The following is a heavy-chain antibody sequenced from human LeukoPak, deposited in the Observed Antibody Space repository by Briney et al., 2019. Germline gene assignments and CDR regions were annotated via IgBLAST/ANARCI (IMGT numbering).Heavy chain of an antibody. Sequence: GGSLRLSCAASGFTVSSNYMSWVRQAPGKGLEWVSVIYSGGSTYYADSVKGRFTISRDNSKNTLYLQMNSLRAEDTAVYYCARGLRSSHPSYYFDYWGQGTLVTVSS. V-gene: IGHV3-66*01. CDR3: ARGLRSSHPSYYFDY. CDR2: IYSGGST. J-gene: IGHJ4*02. D-gene: IGHD6-13*01. CDR1: GFTVSSNY.